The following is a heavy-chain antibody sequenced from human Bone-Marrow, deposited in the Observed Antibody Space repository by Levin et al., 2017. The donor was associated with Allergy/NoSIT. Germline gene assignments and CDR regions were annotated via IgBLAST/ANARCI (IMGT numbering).Heavy chain of an antibody. Sequence: ASVKVSCQASGYTFTTYGVTWVRQAPGQGLEWMGWISPYHDKTIYGDKFQGRIRMSTETSTRTAVLELRRLTSDDTAIYYCASEGFPTPRHFWSGYDGGVSFYGRDVWGQGTTVAV. CDR1: GYTFTTYG. CDR2: ISPYHDKT. J-gene: IGHJ6*01. D-gene: IGHD3-3*01. CDR3: ASEGFPTPRHFWSGYDGGVSFYGRDV. V-gene: IGHV1-18*01.